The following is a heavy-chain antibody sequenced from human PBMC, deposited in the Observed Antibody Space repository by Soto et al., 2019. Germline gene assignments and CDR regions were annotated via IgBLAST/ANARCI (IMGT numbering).Heavy chain of an antibody. D-gene: IGHD3-22*01. V-gene: IGHV3-7*01. CDR3: ARPRMAYSSGYYGDAFDI. J-gene: IGHJ3*02. Sequence: GGSLRLSCAASGFTFRSYWMSWVRQAPGKGLEWVANIKQDGSEKYYVDSVKGRFTISRDNATNSLYLQMISLRAEDTAVLYCARPRMAYSSGYYGDAFDIWGQGTRVTVSS. CDR1: GFTFRSYW. CDR2: IKQDGSEK.